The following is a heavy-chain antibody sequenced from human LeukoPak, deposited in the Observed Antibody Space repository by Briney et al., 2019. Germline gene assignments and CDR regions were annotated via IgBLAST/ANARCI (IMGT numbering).Heavy chain of an antibody. Sequence: ASVNVSCTASGYTFTSYGISWVRQAPGQGLEWMGWISAYNGNTNYAQKLQGRVTMTTDTSTSTAYMELRSLRSDDTAVYYCARDGGGEYYYDSSPTFDYWGQGTLVTVSS. CDR1: GYTFTSYG. V-gene: IGHV1-18*01. CDR3: ARDGGGEYYYDSSPTFDY. CDR2: ISAYNGNT. D-gene: IGHD3-22*01. J-gene: IGHJ4*02.